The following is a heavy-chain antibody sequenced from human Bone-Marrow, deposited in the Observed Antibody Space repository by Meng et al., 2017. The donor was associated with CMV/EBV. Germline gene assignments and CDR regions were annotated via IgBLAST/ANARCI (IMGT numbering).Heavy chain of an antibody. CDR3: ARGSEGLAYYYYAMDV. Sequence: GESLKISCAASGFTFSSYSMNWVRQAPGKGLEWGSSISSSSSYIYYADSVKGRFTISRDNAKNSLYLQMNSLRAEDTAVYYCARGSEGLAYYYYAMDVWGEGTTVTVSS. V-gene: IGHV3-21*01. CDR1: GFTFSSYS. D-gene: IGHD2-15*01. J-gene: IGHJ6*04. CDR2: ISSSSSYI.